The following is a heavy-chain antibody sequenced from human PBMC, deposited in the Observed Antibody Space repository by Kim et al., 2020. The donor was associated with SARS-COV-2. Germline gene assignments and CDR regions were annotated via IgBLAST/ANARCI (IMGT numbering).Heavy chain of an antibody. CDR3: AREGWQGDSGWYKVYYFDY. CDR2: ISSSSSYT. CDR1: GFTFSDYY. V-gene: IGHV3-11*06. D-gene: IGHD6-19*01. J-gene: IGHJ4*02. Sequence: GGSLRLSCAASGFTFSDYYMSWIRQAPGKGLEWVSYISSSSSYTNYADSVKDRFTIARDNAKNSLYLQMNSLRAEDTAVYYCAREGWQGDSGWYKVYYFDYWGQGTLVTVSS.